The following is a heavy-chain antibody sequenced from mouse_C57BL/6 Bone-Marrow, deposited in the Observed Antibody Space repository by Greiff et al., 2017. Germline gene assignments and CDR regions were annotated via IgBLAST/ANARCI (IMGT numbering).Heavy chain of an antibody. D-gene: IGHD4-1*01. Sequence: VKLQESGAELVRPGASVTLSCKASGYTFTDYEMHWVKQTPVHCLEWIGAIDPETGGTAYNQKFKGKATLTVDTSSSTAYMQLSSLTSEDSAVYYCARDWMDYWGQGTSVTVSS. CDR3: ARDWMDY. V-gene: IGHV1-15*01. J-gene: IGHJ4*01. CDR2: IDPETGGT. CDR1: GYTFTDYE.